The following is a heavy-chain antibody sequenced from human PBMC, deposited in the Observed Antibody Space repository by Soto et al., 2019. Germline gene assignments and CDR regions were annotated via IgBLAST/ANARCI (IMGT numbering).Heavy chain of an antibody. CDR3: VRGDNWNDEASDY. CDR2: IWSDGNNR. D-gene: IGHD1-1*01. Sequence: QVQLVGSGGGVVQPGRSLRLSCAASGFMFSNHGMHWVRQAPGKGLEWVAVIWSDGNNRYYADSVKGRFTISRDNSKNTVYLQINSLRAEDTAVYYCVRGDNWNDEASDYWGQGTLVTVSS. V-gene: IGHV3-33*01. CDR1: GFMFSNHG. J-gene: IGHJ4*02.